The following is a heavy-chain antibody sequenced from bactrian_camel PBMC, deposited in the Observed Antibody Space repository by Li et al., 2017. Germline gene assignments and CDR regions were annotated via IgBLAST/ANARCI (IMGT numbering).Heavy chain of an antibody. V-gene: IGHV3S53*01. CDR1: GFVGSLYC. CDR3: KTGVDGGQGLDACYEYNY. Sequence: VQLVESGGGSVQAGESLTLSCLESGFVGSLYCMGWFRQAPGKEREGVANIAGDGATYYRDSVKGRFTISKDSAKNTLYLQMNSLKPEDTAMCSCKTGVDGGQGLDACYEYNYWGQGTQVTVS. D-gene: IGHD3*01. CDR2: IAGDGAT. J-gene: IGHJ4*01.